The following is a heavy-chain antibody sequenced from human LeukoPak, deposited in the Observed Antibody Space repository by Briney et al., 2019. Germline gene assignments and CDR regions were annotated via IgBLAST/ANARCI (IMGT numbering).Heavy chain of an antibody. V-gene: IGHV3-30*02. CDR3: AKDLFRYYDFWSGYYIDY. D-gene: IGHD3-3*01. CDR2: IRYDGSNK. J-gene: IGHJ4*02. CDR1: GFTFSSYG. Sequence: GGSLRLSXAASGFTFSSYGMHWVRQPPGKGLEWVAFIRYDGSNKYYADSVKGRFTISRDNSKNTLYLQMNSLRAEDAAVYYCAKDLFRYYDFWSGYYIDYWSQGTLVTVS.